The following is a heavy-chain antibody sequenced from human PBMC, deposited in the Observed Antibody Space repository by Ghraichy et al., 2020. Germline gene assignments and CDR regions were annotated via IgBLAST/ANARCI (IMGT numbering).Heavy chain of an antibody. Sequence: SETLSLTCTVSGDSISSSSYYWGWIRQPPGKGLEWIASIHYSGSTYHNPSLKSRVTISVDTSKNQFSLKLSFVTAADTAVYYCARHKGYCYSSSSCYTDWFGPLGQGTLVTVSS. J-gene: IGHJ5*02. CDR3: ARHKGYCYSSSSCYTDWFGP. D-gene: IGHD2-2*01. V-gene: IGHV4-39*01. CDR1: GDSISSSSYY. CDR2: IHYSGST.